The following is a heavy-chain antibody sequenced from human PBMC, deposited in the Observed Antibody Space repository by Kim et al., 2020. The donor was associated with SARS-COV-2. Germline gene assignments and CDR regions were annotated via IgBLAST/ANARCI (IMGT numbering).Heavy chain of an antibody. Sequence: GGSLRLSCSASGFTFSSYTMNWVRQAPGKGLEWVSSITSNTIYIYYADSLKGRFTISRDNVKNSLYLQMNSLRAEDTAVYYCARDYPYGSGSFFDSWGQG. CDR3: ARDYPYGSGSFFDS. J-gene: IGHJ4*02. D-gene: IGHD3-10*01. CDR1: GFTFSSYT. CDR2: ITSNTIYI. V-gene: IGHV3-21*01.